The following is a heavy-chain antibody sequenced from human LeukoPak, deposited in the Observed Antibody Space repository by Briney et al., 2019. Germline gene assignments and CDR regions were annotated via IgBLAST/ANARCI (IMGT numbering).Heavy chain of an antibody. V-gene: IGHV3-73*01. D-gene: IGHD2/OR15-2a*01. CDR3: TCSRNIGGEPEDY. CDR2: IRSKTNRYAT. Sequence: RGSLTLSCAASGFTFSGSAMHWVRQASGKGLEWVGHIRSKTNRYATAYAASVKGRFTISRDDSKNMAYLQMNSLRIEDTAVYYCTCSRNIGGEPEDYWGQGTLFTVSS. J-gene: IGHJ4*02. CDR1: GFTFSGSA.